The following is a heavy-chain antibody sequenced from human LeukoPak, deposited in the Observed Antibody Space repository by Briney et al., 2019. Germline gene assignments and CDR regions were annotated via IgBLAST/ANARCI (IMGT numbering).Heavy chain of an antibody. D-gene: IGHD3-9*01. Sequence: GGSLRLSCAASGFTFSAYYMSWIRQAPGKGLEWVSYISSSGTTIYYADSVKGRFTFSRDNAKNSLYLQMDSLRAEDTAVYYCARMGYDILTGYYYWGQGTLVTVSS. CDR2: ISSSGTTI. CDR1: GFTFSAYY. J-gene: IGHJ4*02. V-gene: IGHV3-11*01. CDR3: ARMGYDILTGYYY.